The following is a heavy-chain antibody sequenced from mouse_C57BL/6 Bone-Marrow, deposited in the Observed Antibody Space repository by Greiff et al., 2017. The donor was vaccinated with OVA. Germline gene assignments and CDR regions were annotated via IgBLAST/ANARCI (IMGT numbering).Heavy chain of an antibody. J-gene: IGHJ4*01. CDR1: GYSITSGYY. Sequence: VQLQESGPGLVKPSQSLSLTCSVTGYSITSGYYWNWIRQFPGNKLEWMGYISYDGSNNYNPSLKNRISITRDTSKNQFFLKLNSVTTEDTATYYCARETLYYAMDYWGQGTSVTVSS. CDR3: ARETLYYAMDY. V-gene: IGHV3-6*01. CDR2: ISYDGSN.